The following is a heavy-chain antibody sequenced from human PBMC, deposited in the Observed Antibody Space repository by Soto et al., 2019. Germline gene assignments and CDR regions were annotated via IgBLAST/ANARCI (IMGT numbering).Heavy chain of an antibody. V-gene: IGHV4-4*07. CDR3: ARATFGGVVGGYYYYGLDV. CDR2: TSTSGST. J-gene: IGHJ6*02. Sequence: SETLSLTCTVSGDSISSNHWNWIRQPAGKGLEWIGRTSTSGSTNYNPSLKSRVTMSVDTSKNQFSLKLSSVTAADTAVYYCARATFGGVVGGYYYYGLDVWGQGTTVTVSS. D-gene: IGHD3-16*01. CDR1: GDSISSNH.